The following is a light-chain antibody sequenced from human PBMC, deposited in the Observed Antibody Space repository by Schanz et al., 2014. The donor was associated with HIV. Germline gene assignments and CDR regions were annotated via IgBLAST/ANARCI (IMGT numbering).Light chain of an antibody. CDR1: SRDLGGYNS. J-gene: IGLJ2*01. CDR3: SPYTSRNTLL. CDR2: DVS. Sequence: QSALTQPASVSGSPGQSVTISCTGSSRDLGGYNSLSRYQQYPGKAPTLIIYDVSDRPSGVSNRFSGSKSGNTASLTISGLQAEDEADYYCSPYTSRNTLLFGGGTKLTVL. V-gene: IGLV2-14*01.